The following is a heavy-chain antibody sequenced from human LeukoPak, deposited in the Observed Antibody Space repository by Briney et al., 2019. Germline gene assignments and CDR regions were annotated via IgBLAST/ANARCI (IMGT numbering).Heavy chain of an antibody. V-gene: IGHV1-18*01. J-gene: IGHJ5*02. CDR1: GYTFTSYG. D-gene: IGHD2-15*01. CDR2: ISAYNGNT. Sequence: ASVKVSCKASGYTFTSYGISWVRQAPGQGLEWMGWISAYNGNTNYAQKLQGRVTMTTDTSTSTAYMELRSLRSDDTAVYYCARELGSLGYCSGGSCYGTPLNWFDPWGQGTLVTVSS. CDR3: ARELGSLGYCSGGSCYGTPLNWFDP.